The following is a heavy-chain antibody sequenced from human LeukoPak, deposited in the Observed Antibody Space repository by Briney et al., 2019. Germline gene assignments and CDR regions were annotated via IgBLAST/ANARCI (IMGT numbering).Heavy chain of an antibody. V-gene: IGHV3-21*01. CDR1: GFTFSIYT. CDR2: ITSSSSSI. CDR3: ARDLAWGAY. J-gene: IGHJ4*02. Sequence: GGSLRLSCVASGFTFSIYTMSWVRQAPGKGLEWVSSITSSSSSIYSADSVKGRLTISRDNAKNSLYLEMNSLRDEDTAVYYCARDLAWGAYWGQGTPVTVSS. D-gene: IGHD4/OR15-4a*01.